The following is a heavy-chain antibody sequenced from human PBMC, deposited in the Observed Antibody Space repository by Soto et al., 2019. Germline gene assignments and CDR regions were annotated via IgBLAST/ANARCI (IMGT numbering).Heavy chain of an antibody. J-gene: IGHJ6*03. V-gene: IGHV3-33*01. Sequence: GGSLRLSCAASGFTFSSYGMHWVRQAPGKGLEWVAVIWYDGSNKYYADSVKGRFTISRDNSKNTLYLQMNSLRAEDTAVYYCARDGYCSSTSCPLFYYYYYMDVWGKGTTVTVSS. CDR1: GFTFSSYG. CDR2: IWYDGSNK. D-gene: IGHD2-2*03. CDR3: ARDGYCSSTSCPLFYYYYYMDV.